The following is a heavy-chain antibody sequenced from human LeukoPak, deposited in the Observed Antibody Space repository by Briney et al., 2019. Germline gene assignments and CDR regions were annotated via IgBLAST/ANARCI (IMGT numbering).Heavy chain of an antibody. CDR3: ARTRGSHIDY. CDR2: IYYSGST. Sequence: PSETLSLTCTVSGGSISSSSYYWGWIRQPPGKGLEWIGSIYYSGSTYYSPSLKSRVTISVDTSKNQFSLKLSSVTAADTAVYYCARTRGSHIDYWGQGTLVTVSS. D-gene: IGHD3-16*01. CDR1: GGSISSSSYY. J-gene: IGHJ4*02. V-gene: IGHV4-39*01.